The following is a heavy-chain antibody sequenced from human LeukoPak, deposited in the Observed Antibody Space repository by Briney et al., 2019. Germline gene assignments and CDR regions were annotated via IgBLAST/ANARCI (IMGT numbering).Heavy chain of an antibody. J-gene: IGHJ4*02. V-gene: IGHV3-11*01. CDR2: ISSSGSTI. Sequence: GGSLRLSCAASGFTFSDYYMSWIRQAPGKGLEWVSYISSSGSTIYHADSVKGRFTISRDNAKNSLYLQMNSLRAEDTAVYYCARDQIVHDSSGYYSYWGQGTLVTVSS. CDR1: GFTFSDYY. CDR3: ARDQIVHDSSGYYSY. D-gene: IGHD3-22*01.